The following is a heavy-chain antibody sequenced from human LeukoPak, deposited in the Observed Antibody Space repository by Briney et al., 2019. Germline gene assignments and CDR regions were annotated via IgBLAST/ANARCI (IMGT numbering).Heavy chain of an antibody. J-gene: IGHJ6*02. Sequence: NPSETLSLTCTVSGGSISSYYWSWIRQPPGKGLEWIGYIYYSGSTNYNPSLKSRVTISVDTSKNQFSLKLSSVTAADTAVYYCARWFWRRDYYYGMDVWGQGTTVTVSS. V-gene: IGHV4-59*01. CDR3: ARWFWRRDYYYGMDV. CDR1: GGSISSYY. CDR2: IYYSGST. D-gene: IGHD3-10*01.